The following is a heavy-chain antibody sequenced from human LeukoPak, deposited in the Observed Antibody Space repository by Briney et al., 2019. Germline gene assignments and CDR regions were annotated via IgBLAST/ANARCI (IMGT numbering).Heavy chain of an antibody. D-gene: IGHD6-19*01. CDR1: GGSISSNY. CDR3: ASFLGNGYSSGWPRDY. V-gene: IGHV4-39*01. CDR2: IYYSGST. Sequence: PSETLSLTCTVSGGSISSNYWSWIRQPPGKGLEWIGSIYYSGSTYYNPSLKSRVTISVDTSKNQFSLKLSSVTAADTAVYYCASFLGNGYSSGWPRDYWGQGTLVTVSS. J-gene: IGHJ4*02.